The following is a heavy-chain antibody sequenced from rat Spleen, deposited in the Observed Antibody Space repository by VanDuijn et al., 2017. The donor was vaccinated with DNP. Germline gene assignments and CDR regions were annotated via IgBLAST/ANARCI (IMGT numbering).Heavy chain of an antibody. CDR2: LSFDGYTS. CDR1: GITFRDYY. Sequence: EVQLVESGGGLVQPGRSLKLSCAASGITFRDYYMAWVRQAPTKGLELVASLSFDGYTSYYRDSVKGRFTISRDNAKRSLYLQMDSLRSEDTATYFCTTGLNWFGYWGQGTLVTVSS. J-gene: IGHJ3*01. CDR3: TTGLNWFGY. V-gene: IGHV5-20*01.